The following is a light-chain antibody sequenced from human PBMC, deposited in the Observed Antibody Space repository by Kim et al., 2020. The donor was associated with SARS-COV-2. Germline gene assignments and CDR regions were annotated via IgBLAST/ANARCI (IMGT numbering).Light chain of an antibody. J-gene: IGLJ3*02. CDR1: KLCVYY. Sequence: SPGHAAIMLAFWVKLCVYYAFWFQHTPGQSPVLVIYQDSKRPSGIPARFSSSNTGNTATLTISGTQAMDEADYYCQAWYSSSNWVFGGVTQLTVL. CDR2: QDS. V-gene: IGLV3-1*01. CDR3: QAWYSSSNWV.